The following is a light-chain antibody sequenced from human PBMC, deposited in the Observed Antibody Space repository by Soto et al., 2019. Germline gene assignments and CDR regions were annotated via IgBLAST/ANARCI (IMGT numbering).Light chain of an antibody. V-gene: IGKV3-20*01. CDR3: QQYGGSPRYT. Sequence: EIILTQSPGTLSLSPGERATLSCRASQSVKSNYLAWYQHKLGQAPRLLIYGASSRATGIPDRFSGSGSGTDFTLTISRLEPEDFAVYYCQQYGGSPRYTFGQGTNLEIK. CDR1: QSVKSNY. CDR2: GAS. J-gene: IGKJ2*01.